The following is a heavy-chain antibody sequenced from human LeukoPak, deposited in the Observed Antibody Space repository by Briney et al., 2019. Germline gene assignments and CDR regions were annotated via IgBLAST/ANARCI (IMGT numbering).Heavy chain of an antibody. Sequence: PGGALRLSCAASGFTFSSYAMSWVRHAPGKGLEWGSAISGSGGTTYYADPVKSRFTTSRDNPKNTLYLQMNSLRAEDTGVNYCAKGLDSSGYEDSPINCWGQGTLVTVSS. CDR1: GFTFSSYA. V-gene: IGHV3-23*01. D-gene: IGHD3-22*01. CDR3: AKGLDSSGYEDSPINC. J-gene: IGHJ4*02. CDR2: ISGSGGTT.